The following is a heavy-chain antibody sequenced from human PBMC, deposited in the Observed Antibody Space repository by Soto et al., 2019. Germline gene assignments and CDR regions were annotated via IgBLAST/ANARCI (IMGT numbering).Heavy chain of an antibody. V-gene: IGHV3-23*01. CDR2: VSGSGGST. CDR3: EKLMVRTCSAL. Sequence: CINHAISRVLQAPGKGLEVVSGVSGSGGSTYSADSVKGGFTFSRETPKNTLYLQMNSMRAEVWALSYCEKLMVRTCSALWGKGT. CDR1: CINHA. J-gene: IGHJ4*02. D-gene: IGHD5-18*01.